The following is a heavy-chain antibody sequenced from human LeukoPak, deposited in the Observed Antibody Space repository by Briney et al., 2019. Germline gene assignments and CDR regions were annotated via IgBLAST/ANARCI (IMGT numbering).Heavy chain of an antibody. CDR1: GFTFNNYA. CDR3: AKRIAVVGPYFDY. V-gene: IGHV3-23*01. CDR2: ISVSGGST. D-gene: IGHD6-19*01. J-gene: IGHJ4*02. Sequence: QTGGSLRLSCAASGFTFNNYAMSWVRQAPGKGLEWVSAISVSGGSTYYADSVKGRFSISRDNSKNTLYLQMDSLRAEDTAVYYCAKRIAVVGPYFDYWGQGTLVTVSS.